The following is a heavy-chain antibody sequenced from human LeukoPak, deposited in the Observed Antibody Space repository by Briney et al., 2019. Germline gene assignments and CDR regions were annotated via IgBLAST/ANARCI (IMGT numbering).Heavy chain of an antibody. CDR3: AKPPGTTGTTSDY. CDR2: ISGSGGST. Sequence: GGSLRLSCAASGFTFSSYAMSWVRQAPGKGQERVSAISGSGGSTYYADSVKGRFTISRDNSKNTLYLQMSSLRAEDTAVYYCAKPPGTTGTTSDYWGQGTLVTVSS. V-gene: IGHV3-23*01. CDR1: GFTFSSYA. D-gene: IGHD1-1*01. J-gene: IGHJ4*02.